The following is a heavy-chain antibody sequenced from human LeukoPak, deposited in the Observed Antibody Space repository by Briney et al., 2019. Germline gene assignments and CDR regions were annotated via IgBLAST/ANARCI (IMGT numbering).Heavy chain of an antibody. CDR3: AKIVVVITDDAFDI. Sequence: GGSLRLSCAASGFTFSSYGMHWVRQAPGKGLEWVAFIRYDGSNKYYADSVKGRFTISRDNSKNTLYLQMNSLRAEDTAVYYCAKIVVVITDDAFDIWGQGTMVTVSS. D-gene: IGHD3-22*01. CDR1: GFTFSSYG. J-gene: IGHJ3*02. V-gene: IGHV3-30*02. CDR2: IRYDGSNK.